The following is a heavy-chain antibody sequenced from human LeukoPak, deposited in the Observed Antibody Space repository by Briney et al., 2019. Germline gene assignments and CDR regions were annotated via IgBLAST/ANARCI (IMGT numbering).Heavy chain of an antibody. D-gene: IGHD3-22*01. CDR1: GYTFTSYG. CDR3: ARIYDSSGYDAFDI. V-gene: IGHV1-18*01. J-gene: IGHJ3*02. CDR2: ISAYNGNT. Sequence: GASVKVSCKASGYTFTSYGIAWVRQAPGQGLEWMGWISAYNGNTNYAQKLQGRVTMTTDISTSTAYMELRSLRSDDTAVYYCARIYDSSGYDAFDIWGQGTMVTVSS.